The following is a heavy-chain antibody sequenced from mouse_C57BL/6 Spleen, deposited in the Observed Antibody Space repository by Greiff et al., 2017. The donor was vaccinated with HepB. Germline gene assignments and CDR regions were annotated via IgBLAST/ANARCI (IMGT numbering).Heavy chain of an antibody. CDR3: AGGGYYGSSYYAMDY. CDR1: GYTFTSYW. V-gene: IGHV1-72*01. CDR2: IDPNSGGT. Sequence: QVQLQQPGAELVKPGASVKLSCKASGYTFTSYWMHWVKQRPGRGLEWIGRIDPNSGGTKYNEKFKSKATLTVDKPSSTSYMQFSSLTSEDSAVYYCAGGGYYGSSYYAMDYWGQGTSVTVSS. D-gene: IGHD1-1*01. J-gene: IGHJ4*01.